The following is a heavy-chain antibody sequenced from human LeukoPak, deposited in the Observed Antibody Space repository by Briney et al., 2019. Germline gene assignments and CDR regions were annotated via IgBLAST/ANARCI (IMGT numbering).Heavy chain of an antibody. CDR2: VSWNSDNR. D-gene: IGHD6-19*01. V-gene: IGHV3-9*01. CDR3: AKGVSITVAGPSDY. CDR1: GFTFDDYA. J-gene: IGHJ4*02. Sequence: GGSLRLSCVASGFTFDDYAMHWVRQVPGKGLEWVSGVSWNSDNRAYADSVKGRFTISRDNANNSLYLQMNSLRTEDTALYYCAKGVSITVAGPSDYWGQGTLVTVSS.